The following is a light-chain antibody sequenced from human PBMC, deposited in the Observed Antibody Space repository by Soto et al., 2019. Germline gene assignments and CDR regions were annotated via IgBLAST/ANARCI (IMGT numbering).Light chain of an antibody. V-gene: IGKV3-20*01. Sequence: EIVLTQSPGTVSLSPGERATLSCRASQSVTSSYLAWNQQKPGQAPRLLIYGVSSRATGIPDRFSGSGAGTDFTLTISRLEPEDFAVYYCQQYGDSPLTFGGGTKVEIK. J-gene: IGKJ4*01. CDR3: QQYGDSPLT. CDR2: GVS. CDR1: QSVTSSY.